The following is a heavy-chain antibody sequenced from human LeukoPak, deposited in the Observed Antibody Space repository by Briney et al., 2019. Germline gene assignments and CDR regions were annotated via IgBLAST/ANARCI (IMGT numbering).Heavy chain of an antibody. CDR3: ATSGITMVRGVEDPTTNFDY. CDR1: GYTLTELS. J-gene: IGHJ4*02. Sequence: GASVKVSCKVSGYTLTELSMHWVRQAPGKGLEWMGGFDPEDGETIYAQKFQGRVTMTEDTSTDTAYMELSSLRSEDTAVYYCATSGITMVRGVEDPTTNFDYWGQGTLVTVSS. V-gene: IGHV1-24*01. D-gene: IGHD3-10*01. CDR2: FDPEDGET.